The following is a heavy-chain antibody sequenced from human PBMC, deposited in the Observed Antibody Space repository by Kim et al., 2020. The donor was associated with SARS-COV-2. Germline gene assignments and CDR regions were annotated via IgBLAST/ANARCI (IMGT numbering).Heavy chain of an antibody. Sequence: SETLSLTCVVSGSSIKNNFWSWIRHSPEKGLEWIWNINHTGSTNYNPSLASRVTISIDISMKKYSLNLNSVTAADTAVYYCGKPYTCSPHSAHLIWSPGTLVTVSA. D-gene: IGHD3-16*01. J-gene: IGHJ4*02. CDR3: GKPYTCSPHSAHLI. CDR1: GSSIKNNF. CDR2: INHTGST. V-gene: IGHV4-59*03.